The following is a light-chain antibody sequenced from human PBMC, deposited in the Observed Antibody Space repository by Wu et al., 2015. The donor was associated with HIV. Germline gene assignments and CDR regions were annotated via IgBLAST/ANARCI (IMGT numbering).Light chain of an antibody. CDR1: QSLNSW. CDR3: QQSYSTPRS. Sequence: DIPMTQSPFTLSASVGDRVTITCRAGQSLNSWVAWYQKKPGKAPKLLIYKASSLESGVPSRFSGSGSGTDFTLTISSLQPEDFATYYCQQSYSTPRSFGQGTKLEIK. CDR2: KAS. J-gene: IGKJ2*03. V-gene: IGKV1-5*03.